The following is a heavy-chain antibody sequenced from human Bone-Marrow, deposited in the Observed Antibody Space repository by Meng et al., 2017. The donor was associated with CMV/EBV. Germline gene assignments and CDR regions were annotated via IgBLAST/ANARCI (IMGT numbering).Heavy chain of an antibody. CDR3: ARIQAGAYEYGMDV. V-gene: IGHV5-51*01. Sequence: MDSCWASGPSFTNYWIGWVRQKPGKGLEWMGVTYTGDSDTRYSPSFQGKVTSSADKSIRTAYLQRSSLKASDAAMYYCARIQAGAYEYGMDVWGQGTTVTVSS. J-gene: IGHJ6*02. CDR1: GPSFTNYW. CDR2: TYTGDSDT. D-gene: IGHD3-10*01.